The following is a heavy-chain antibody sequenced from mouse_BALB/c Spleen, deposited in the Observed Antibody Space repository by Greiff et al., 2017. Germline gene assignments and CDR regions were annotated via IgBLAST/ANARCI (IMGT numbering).Heavy chain of an antibody. Sequence: EVMLVESGGGLVKPGGSLKLSCAASGFTFSSYTMSWVRQTPEKRLEWVAYISNGGGSTYYPDTVKGRFTISRDNAKNTLYLQMSSLKSEDTAMYYCASHPRGNYVWYFDVWGAGTTVTVSS. V-gene: IGHV5-12-2*01. J-gene: IGHJ1*01. CDR2: ISNGGGST. D-gene: IGHD2-1*01. CDR1: GFTFSSYT. CDR3: ASHPRGNYVWYFDV.